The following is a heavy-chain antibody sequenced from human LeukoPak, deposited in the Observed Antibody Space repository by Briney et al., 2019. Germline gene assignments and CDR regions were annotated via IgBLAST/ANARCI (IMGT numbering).Heavy chain of an antibody. J-gene: IGHJ6*03. CDR2: IRYDGSNK. V-gene: IGHV3-30*02. Sequence: PGGSLRLSCAASGFTFSSYGMHWVRQAPGKGLEWVAFIRYDGSNKYYADSVKGRFTISRDNSKNTLYLQMNSLRAEDTALYYCARDGWSGYSLYYYYYMDVWGKGTAVTVSS. D-gene: IGHD3-3*01. CDR3: ARDGWSGYSLYYYYYMDV. CDR1: GFTFSSYG.